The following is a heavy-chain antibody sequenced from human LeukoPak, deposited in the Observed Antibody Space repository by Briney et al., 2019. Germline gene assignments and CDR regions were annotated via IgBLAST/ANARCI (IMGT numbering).Heavy chain of an antibody. J-gene: IGHJ5*02. V-gene: IGHV3-23*01. CDR2: ISGSSGSI. Sequence: GGSLRLSCAASGFRFAGYAMSWVRQAPGKGLEWVSGISGSSGSIFYADSVKGRFTISRDNSKSSLVLQMNSLGAEDTALYYCTTLGNWSDRDSSSWGQGTLVTVSS. CDR3: TTLGNWSDRDSSS. CDR1: GFRFAGYA. D-gene: IGHD1-1*01.